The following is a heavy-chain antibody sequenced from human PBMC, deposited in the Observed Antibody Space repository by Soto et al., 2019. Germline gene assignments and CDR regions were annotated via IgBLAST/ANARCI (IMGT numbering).Heavy chain of an antibody. Sequence: PSETLSLTCAVSGGSISSGGYSWSWIRQPPGKGLEWIGEIYHSGSTNYNPSLKSRVTISVDKSKNQFSLKLSSVTAADTAVYYCARVSGSYYYGMDVWGQGITVTVSS. V-gene: IGHV4-30-2*01. D-gene: IGHD1-26*01. CDR2: IYHSGST. CDR1: GGSISSGGYS. J-gene: IGHJ6*02. CDR3: ARVSGSYYYGMDV.